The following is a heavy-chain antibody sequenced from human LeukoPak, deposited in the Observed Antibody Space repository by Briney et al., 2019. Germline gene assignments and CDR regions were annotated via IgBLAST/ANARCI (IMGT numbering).Heavy chain of an antibody. CDR1: GYTFTSYY. D-gene: IGHD5-24*01. CDR3: AREMSEMATIRRKNWFDP. Sequence: ASVKVSCKASGYTFTSYYMHRVRQAPGQGLEWMGIINPSGGSTSYAQKFQGRVTMTRDTSTSTVYMELSSLRSEDTAVYYCAREMSEMATIRRKNWFDPWGQGTLVTVSS. J-gene: IGHJ5*02. CDR2: INPSGGST. V-gene: IGHV1-46*01.